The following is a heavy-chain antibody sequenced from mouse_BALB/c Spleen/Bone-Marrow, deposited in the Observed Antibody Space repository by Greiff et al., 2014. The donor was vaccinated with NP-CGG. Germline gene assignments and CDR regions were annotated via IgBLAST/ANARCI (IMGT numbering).Heavy chain of an antibody. D-gene: IGHD2-4*01. CDR3: ARWGITLAY. V-gene: IGHV1S81*02. CDR2: INPSNGRT. CDR1: GYTFTSYW. J-gene: IGHJ3*01. Sequence: VKLVESGAELVKPGASVKLSCKASGYTFTSYWMHRVKQRPGQGLEWIGEINPSNGRTNYNEKFKSKATLTVDKSSSTAYMQLSSLTSEDSAVYYCARWGITLAYWGQGTLVTVSA.